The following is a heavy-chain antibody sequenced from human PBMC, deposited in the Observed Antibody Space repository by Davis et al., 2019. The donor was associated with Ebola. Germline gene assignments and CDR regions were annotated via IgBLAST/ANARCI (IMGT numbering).Heavy chain of an antibody. D-gene: IGHD2-2*01. CDR2: IKSKTDGGTT. CDR1: GFTFSNAW. Sequence: GGSLRLSCAASGFTFSNAWMSWVRQAPGKGLEWVGRIKSKTDGGTTDYAAPVKGRFAMSRDDSKNTLYLQMNSLKTEDTAVYYCITDAVPAATRGVYYYYYYMDVWGKGTTVTVSS. J-gene: IGHJ6*03. V-gene: IGHV3-15*01. CDR3: ITDAVPAATRGVYYYYYYMDV.